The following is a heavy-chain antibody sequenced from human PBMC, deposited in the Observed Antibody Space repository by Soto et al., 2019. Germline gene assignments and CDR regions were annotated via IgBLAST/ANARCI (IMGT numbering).Heavy chain of an antibody. Sequence: GGSLRLSCTASGFTFGDYAMSWVRQAPGKGLEWVGFIRSKAYGWTTEYAASVKGRFTISRDDSKSIAYLQMNSLKTEDTAVYYCTQTPSIAARLEYFQHWGQGTLVTVSS. CDR1: GFTFGDYA. V-gene: IGHV3-49*04. D-gene: IGHD6-6*01. J-gene: IGHJ1*01. CDR2: IRSKAYGWTT. CDR3: TQTPSIAARLEYFQH.